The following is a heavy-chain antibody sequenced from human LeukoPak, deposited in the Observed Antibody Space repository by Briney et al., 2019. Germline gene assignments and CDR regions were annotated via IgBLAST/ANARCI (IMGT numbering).Heavy chain of an antibody. J-gene: IGHJ5*02. CDR2: ISNTGSAM. D-gene: IGHD3-22*01. CDR1: GFTFSDYY. V-gene: IGHV3-11*01. CDR3: ASDSSGYFGP. Sequence: PGGSLRLFCAASGFTFSDYYMNWIRQAPGKGLEGVSYISNTGSAMYYADSVKGRFTISRDNAKNSLYLQMNSLRAEDTAIYYCASDSSGYFGPWGPGTLVTVSS.